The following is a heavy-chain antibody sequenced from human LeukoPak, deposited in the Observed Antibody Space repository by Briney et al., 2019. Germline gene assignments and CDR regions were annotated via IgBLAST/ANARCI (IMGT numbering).Heavy chain of an antibody. D-gene: IGHD5-18*01. V-gene: IGHV4-59*01. CDR2: IYYSGST. Sequence: SETLSLTCTVSGGSISSYYWRWIRQPPGKGLEWIGYIYYSGSTNYNPSLKSRVTISVDTSKNQFSLKLSSVTAADTAVYYCARVDTAMVISYWGQGTLVTVSS. CDR1: GGSISSYY. CDR3: ARVDTAMVISY. J-gene: IGHJ4*02.